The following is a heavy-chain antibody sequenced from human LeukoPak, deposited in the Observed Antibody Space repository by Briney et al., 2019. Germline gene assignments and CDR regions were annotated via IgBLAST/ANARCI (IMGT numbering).Heavy chain of an antibody. CDR1: GGTFSSYA. D-gene: IGHD3-3*01. CDR3: ASSYEGDYYYGMDV. CDR2: IIPIFGTA. V-gene: IGHV1-69*13. Sequence: SVKVSCKASGGTFSSYAISWVRQAPGQGLEWIGGIIPIFGTANYAQKFQGRVTITADESTSTAYMELSSLRSEDTAVYYCASSYEGDYYYGMDVWGQGTTVTVSS. J-gene: IGHJ6*02.